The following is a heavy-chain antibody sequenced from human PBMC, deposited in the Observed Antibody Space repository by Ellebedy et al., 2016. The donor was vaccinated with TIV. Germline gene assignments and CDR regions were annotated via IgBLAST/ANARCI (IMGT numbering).Heavy chain of an antibody. CDR3: ARGSSNWLPRD. CDR1: GGNFSSHA. J-gene: IGHJ4*02. D-gene: IGHD2-2*01. Sequence: ASVQVSCXSSGGNFSSHAFTWVRLAPGQGLEWVGGIIPLYGAAHYAQNFNGRVTITADESTSTLYMELSSLTSDDTAVYYCARGSSNWLPRDWGQGTLVTVSS. CDR2: IIPLYGAA. V-gene: IGHV1-69*13.